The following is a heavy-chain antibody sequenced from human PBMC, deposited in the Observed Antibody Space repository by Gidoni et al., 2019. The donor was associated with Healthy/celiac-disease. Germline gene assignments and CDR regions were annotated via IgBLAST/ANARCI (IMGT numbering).Heavy chain of an antibody. D-gene: IGHD5-12*01. CDR2: IWYDGSNK. J-gene: IGHJ4*02. V-gene: IGHV3-33*01. CDR1: GFTFSSYG. Sequence: QVQLVESGGGVVQPGRSLRFSCAAPGFTFSSYGMHWVRQAPGKGLEWVAVIWYDGSNKYYADSVKGRFTISRDNSKNTLYLQMNSLRAEDTAVYYCARLYSGYDLGDYWGQGTLVTVSS. CDR3: ARLYSGYDLGDY.